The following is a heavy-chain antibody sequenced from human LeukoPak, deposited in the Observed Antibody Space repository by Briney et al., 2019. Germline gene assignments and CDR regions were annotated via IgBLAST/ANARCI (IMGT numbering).Heavy chain of an antibody. CDR3: ARGRARGYSTVGWFDP. CDR1: GGSFSGYY. J-gene: IGHJ5*02. D-gene: IGHD6-13*01. Sequence: SETLSLTCAVYGGSFSGYYWSWIRQPPGKGLEWIGEINHSGGTNYNPSLKSRVTISVDTSKNQFSLKLSSVTAADTAVYYCARGRARGYSTVGWFDPWRQGTLVTVSS. CDR2: INHSGGT. V-gene: IGHV4-34*01.